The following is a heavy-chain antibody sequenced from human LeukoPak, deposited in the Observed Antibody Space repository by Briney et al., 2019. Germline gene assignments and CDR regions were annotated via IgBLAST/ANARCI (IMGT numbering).Heavy chain of an antibody. V-gene: IGHV5-51*01. CDR2: IYPGDSDT. Sequence: GESLKISCKGSGYSFTSYWIGWVRQMPRKGLEWIGIIYPGDSDTRYSPSFQGQVTISADKSISTAYLQWSSLKASDTAMYYCARQGSGYSIPFDYWGQGTLVTVSS. CDR1: GYSFTSYW. CDR3: ARQGSGYSIPFDY. D-gene: IGHD3-22*01. J-gene: IGHJ4*02.